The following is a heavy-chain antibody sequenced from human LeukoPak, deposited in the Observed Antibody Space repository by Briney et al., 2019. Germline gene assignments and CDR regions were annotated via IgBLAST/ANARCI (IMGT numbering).Heavy chain of an antibody. V-gene: IGHV3-7*01. CDR3: ARAYYYDSSGYLGPNFDC. CDR2: IKQDGSEK. Sequence: GGSLRLSCAASGFTYSSYWMRWVRQAPGKGLEWVANIKQDGSEKYYVESVKGRFTISRDNAKNSLYLQMNSLRAEDTAVYYCARAYYYDSSGYLGPNFDCWGQGTLVTVSS. J-gene: IGHJ4*02. CDR1: GFTYSSYW. D-gene: IGHD3-22*01.